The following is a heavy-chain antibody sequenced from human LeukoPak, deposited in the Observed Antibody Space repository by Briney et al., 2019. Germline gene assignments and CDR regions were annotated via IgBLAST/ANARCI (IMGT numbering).Heavy chain of an antibody. V-gene: IGHV4-4*07. J-gene: IGHJ4*02. D-gene: IGHD6-13*01. Sequence: SETLSLTCTVSGDSISNDYWSWIRQPAGRGLEWIGRVYGSGSPNYNPSLKSRVTLSADTSKNQFSLNLSSVTAADTAVYYCTRGPRIAALDPFDLWGQGTLVTVSS. CDR1: GDSISNDY. CDR3: TRGPRIAALDPFDL. CDR2: VYGSGSP.